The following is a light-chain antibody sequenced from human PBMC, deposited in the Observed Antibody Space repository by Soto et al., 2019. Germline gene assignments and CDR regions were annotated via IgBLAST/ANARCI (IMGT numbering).Light chain of an antibody. CDR2: GAS. J-gene: IGKJ4*01. CDR3: LQHNQYPLT. Sequence: DIQMTQSPSSLSAPVGDRVTITCRASQGVRNDFAWYQQKPGEAPKRLIYGASTLQTGVPSRFSGTGSGTEFTLTISSLQPEDFATYFCLQHNQYPLTFGGGTKVDIK. V-gene: IGKV1-17*01. CDR1: QGVRND.